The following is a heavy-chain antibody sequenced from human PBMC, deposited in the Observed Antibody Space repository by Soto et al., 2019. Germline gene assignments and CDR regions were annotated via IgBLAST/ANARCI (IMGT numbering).Heavy chain of an antibody. CDR1: GFTFSSYW. Sequence: EVQLVESGGGLVQPGGSLRLSCAASGFTFSSYWMHWVRQAPGKGLVWVSRINSDGSSTSYADSVKVRFTISRDNAKNTRYLQMNSLRAEDTAVYYCARQYEVGSAGFAYWGQGTLVTVSS. CDR3: ARQYEVGSAGFAY. J-gene: IGHJ4*02. CDR2: INSDGSST. D-gene: IGHD2-2*03. V-gene: IGHV3-74*01.